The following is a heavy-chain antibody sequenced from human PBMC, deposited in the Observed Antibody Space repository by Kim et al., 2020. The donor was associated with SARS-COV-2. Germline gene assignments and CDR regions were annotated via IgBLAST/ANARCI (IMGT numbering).Heavy chain of an antibody. Sequence: SETLSLTCTVSGGSISSYYWSWIRQPPGKGLEWIGYIYHSGSTNYNPSLKSRVTISVDTSKNQFSLKLSSVTAADTAVYYCPRGRQSVWFGELLPSWDYWGQGTLVTFSP. CDR3: PRGRQSVWFGELLPSWDY. CDR1: GGSISSYY. CDR2: IYHSGST. D-gene: IGHD3-10*01. V-gene: IGHV4-59*01. J-gene: IGHJ4*02.